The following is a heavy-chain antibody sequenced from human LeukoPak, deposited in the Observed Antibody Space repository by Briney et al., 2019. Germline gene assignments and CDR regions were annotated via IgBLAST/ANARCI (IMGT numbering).Heavy chain of an antibody. V-gene: IGHV4-39*01. D-gene: IGHD3/OR15-3a*01. CDR1: GVSISSSNSY. Sequence: SETLSLTCTVSGVSISSSNSYWGWIRQPPGKGLEWIGSIYYSGNTYYNASLKSQVSISIDTSKNQFSLRLTSVTAADTAVYYCARQTGSGLFILPGGQGTLVTVSP. CDR2: IYYSGNT. CDR3: ARQTGSGLFILP. J-gene: IGHJ4*02.